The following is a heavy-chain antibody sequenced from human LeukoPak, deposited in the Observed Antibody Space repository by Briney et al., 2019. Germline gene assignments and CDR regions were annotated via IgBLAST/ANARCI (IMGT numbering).Heavy chain of an antibody. D-gene: IGHD1-26*01. V-gene: IGHV1-46*01. Sequence: ASVKVSCKASGYTFTSYYMHWVRQAPGQGLEWMGIINPSGGGTSYAQKFQSRVTMTRDMSTSTVYMELSSLRSEDTAVYYCARAARPHGIVGAISDYWGQGTLVTVSS. CDR1: GYTFTSYY. J-gene: IGHJ4*02. CDR2: INPSGGGT. CDR3: ARAARPHGIVGAISDY.